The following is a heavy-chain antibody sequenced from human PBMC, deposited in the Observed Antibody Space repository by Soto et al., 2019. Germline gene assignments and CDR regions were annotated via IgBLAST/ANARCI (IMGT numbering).Heavy chain of an antibody. CDR3: AKFFYSGYDVNYYGMDV. Sequence: PGGSLRLSCAASGFTFSSYAMSWVRQAPGKGLEWVSAISGSGGSTYYADSVKGRFTISRDNSKNTLYLQMNSLRAEDTAVYYCAKFFYSGYDVNYYGMDVWGQGTTVTVSS. CDR1: GFTFSSYA. CDR2: ISGSGGST. J-gene: IGHJ6*02. D-gene: IGHD5-12*01. V-gene: IGHV3-23*01.